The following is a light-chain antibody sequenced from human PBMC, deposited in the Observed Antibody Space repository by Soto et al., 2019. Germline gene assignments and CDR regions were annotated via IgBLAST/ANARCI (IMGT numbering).Light chain of an antibody. CDR3: QQSSSTPYT. J-gene: IGKJ2*01. CDR2: VAS. V-gene: IGKV1-39*01. Sequence: DIPMTQSPSSLSASVGVRVIITCRARQSISSYLNWYQQKQGEAPKLLIFVASSLHSGVPSRFSGRGSGTDFTLTISSLQPEDFATYYCQQSSSTPYTFGQGTKLEIK. CDR1: QSISSY.